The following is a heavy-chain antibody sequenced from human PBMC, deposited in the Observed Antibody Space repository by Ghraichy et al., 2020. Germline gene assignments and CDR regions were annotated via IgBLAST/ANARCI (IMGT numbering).Heavy chain of an antibody. V-gene: IGHV3-7*03. D-gene: IGHD3-10*01. CDR1: GFTFSSYW. CDR2: IKQDGSEK. J-gene: IGHJ4*02. Sequence: GESLNISCAASGFTFSSYWMSWVRQAPGKGLEWVANIKQDGSEKYYVDSVKGRFTISRDNAKNSLYLQMNSLRAEDTAVYYCARDLSDTAGSPFDYWGQGTLVTVSS. CDR3: ARDLSDTAGSPFDY.